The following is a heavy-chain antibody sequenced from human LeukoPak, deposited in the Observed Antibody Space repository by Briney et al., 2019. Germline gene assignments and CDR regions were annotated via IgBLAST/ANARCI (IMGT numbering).Heavy chain of an antibody. V-gene: IGHV3-21*01. CDR2: ISSSSSYI. D-gene: IGHD3-22*01. CDR3: ARDLKYYDSSGFDY. Sequence: KPGRSLRLSCAASGFTFSSYSMNWVRQAPGKGLEWVSCISSSSSYIYYTDSVKGRFTISRDNAKNSLTLQMNSLRAEDTAVYYCARDLKYYDSSGFDYWGQGTLVTVSS. CDR1: GFTFSSYS. J-gene: IGHJ4*02.